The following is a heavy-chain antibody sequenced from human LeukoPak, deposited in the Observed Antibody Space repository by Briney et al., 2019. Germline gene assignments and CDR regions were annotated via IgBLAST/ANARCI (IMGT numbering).Heavy chain of an antibody. J-gene: IGHJ5*02. CDR2: IYYSGST. CDR3: ARLQVHCGGDCYTRWFDP. CDR1: GGSVSSYY. D-gene: IGHD2-21*02. Sequence: SQTLSLTCTVSGGSVSSYYWSWIRQPPGKGLEWIAYIYYSGSTKDNPSLKSRVTISLDRSKNQFSLKLRSVTAADTAVYYCARLQVHCGGDCYTRWFDPWGQGTLVTVSS. V-gene: IGHV4-59*08.